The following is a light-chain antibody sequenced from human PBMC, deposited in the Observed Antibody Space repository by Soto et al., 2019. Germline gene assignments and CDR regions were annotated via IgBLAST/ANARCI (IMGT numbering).Light chain of an antibody. CDR1: QSVSNNY. V-gene: IGKV3-20*01. CDR2: GAS. Sequence: ELALTQSPGTLSLSPGERATLSCRASQSVSNNYLAWYQQKPGQAPMLLIYGASNRATGIPDRFSGSGSGTDFPLTISILEPEDFAVYYCQQNGSSGTFGQGTKVYIK. CDR3: QQNGSSGT. J-gene: IGKJ1*01.